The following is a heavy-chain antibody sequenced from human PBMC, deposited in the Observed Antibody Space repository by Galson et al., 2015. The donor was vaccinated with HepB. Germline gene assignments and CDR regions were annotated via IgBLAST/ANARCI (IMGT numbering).Heavy chain of an antibody. CDR1: GFSLSTTGMC. J-gene: IGHJ3*02. Sequence: PALVKPTQTLTLTCTFSGFSLSTTGMCVSWIRQPPGKALEWLALIDWDDDKYYSTSLKTRLTISKDTSKNQVILTMTSMDPVDTATYYCARIGRISSGNDAFDIWGQGTMVTVSS. V-gene: IGHV2-70*01. CDR2: IDWDDDK. CDR3: ARIGRISSGNDAFDI. D-gene: IGHD3-10*01.